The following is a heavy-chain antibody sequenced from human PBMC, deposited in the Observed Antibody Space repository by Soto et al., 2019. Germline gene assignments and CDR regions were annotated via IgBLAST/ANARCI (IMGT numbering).Heavy chain of an antibody. D-gene: IGHD3-10*01. CDR1: GFTFSSYA. V-gene: IGHV3-30-3*01. J-gene: IGHJ4*01. Sequence: QVQLVESGGGVVQPGRSLRLSCAASGFTFSSYAMHWVRQAPGKGLEWVAVISYDGSNKYYADSVKGRFTISRDNSKKTRNWQMTGLKAEETVLNYCGRDPMGVTYVSGGNYFAYGGQEPWSPSPQ. CDR3: GRDPMGVTYVSGGNYFAY. CDR2: ISYDGSNK.